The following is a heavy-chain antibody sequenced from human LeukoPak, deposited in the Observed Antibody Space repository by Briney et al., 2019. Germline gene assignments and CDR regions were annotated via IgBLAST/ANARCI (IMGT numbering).Heavy chain of an antibody. CDR1: GFTFSSYS. D-gene: IGHD6-6*01. V-gene: IGHV3-21*01. CDR3: ARDQQLVQAIDY. J-gene: IGHJ4*02. Sequence: GGSLRLSCAASGFTFSSYSMNWVRQAPGKGLEWVSSISSSSSYIYYADSVKGRFTISRDNAKNSLYLQMNSLRAEDTAVYYCARDQQLVQAIDYWGQGTLVTVSS. CDR2: ISSSSSYI.